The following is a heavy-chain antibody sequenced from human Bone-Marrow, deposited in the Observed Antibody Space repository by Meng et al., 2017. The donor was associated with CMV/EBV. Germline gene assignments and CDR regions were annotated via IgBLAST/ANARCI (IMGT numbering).Heavy chain of an antibody. J-gene: IGHJ4*02. V-gene: IGHV4-34*01. CDR3: ARGAPIVVVPAATPFFFDY. Sequence: SETLSLTCAVNGGSFSGYYWRWIRQPPGKGLEWIGEINHSGSTNYNPSLKSRVTISVDTSKNQFSLKLSSVTAADTAVYYCARGAPIVVVPAATPFFFDYWGQGTLVTVSS. D-gene: IGHD2-2*01. CDR1: GGSFSGYY. CDR2: INHSGST.